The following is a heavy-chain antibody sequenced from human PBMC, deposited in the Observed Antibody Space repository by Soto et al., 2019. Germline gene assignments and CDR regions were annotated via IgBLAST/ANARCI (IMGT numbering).Heavy chain of an antibody. CDR1: GFTFSTYG. CDR3: ARGRVDGGELDL. CDR2: IWYDASNK. V-gene: IGHV3-33*01. Sequence: SVGGVVQPGRSLRLSCAASGFTFSTYGMYWVRQAPGKGLEWVAVIWYDASNKYYADSVKGRFTISRDNSENTLYLQMNSLRAEDTAVYYCARGRVDGGELDLWGQGTLVTVSS. J-gene: IGHJ4*02. D-gene: IGHD1-26*01.